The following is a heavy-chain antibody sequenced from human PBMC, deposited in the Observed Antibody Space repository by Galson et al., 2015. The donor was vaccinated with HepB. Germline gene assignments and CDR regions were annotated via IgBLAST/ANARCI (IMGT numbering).Heavy chain of an antibody. D-gene: IGHD6-6*01. Sequence: SLRLSCAASGFTFRVSAIHWVRQASGKGLEWVGRIRGKANSYATTYAASVKGRFTIFRDDSKDTAYLQLNSLKTEDTAVYYCTRRSEDRSDSSSSEDYYYYMDVWGKGTTVTVSS. CDR1: GFTFRVSA. V-gene: IGHV3-73*01. CDR2: IRGKANSYAT. J-gene: IGHJ6*03. CDR3: TRRSEDRSDSSSSEDYYYYMDV.